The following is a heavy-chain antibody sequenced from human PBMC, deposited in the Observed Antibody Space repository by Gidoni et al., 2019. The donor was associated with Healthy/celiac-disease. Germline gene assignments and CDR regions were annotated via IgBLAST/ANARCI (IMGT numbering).Heavy chain of an antibody. CDR3: SADRGSGHAFDI. CDR2: IVVGSGNT. D-gene: IGHD3-10*01. J-gene: IGHJ3*02. Sequence: QMQLVQSGPEVKKPGTSVKVSCKDSGFTFTSSSVQWVRQARGQRLEWIGWIVVGSGNTNYAQKFQERVTITRDMSPSTAYMELSSLRSEDTAVYYCSADRGSGHAFDIWGQGTMVTVSS. CDR1: GFTFTSSS. V-gene: IGHV1-58*01.